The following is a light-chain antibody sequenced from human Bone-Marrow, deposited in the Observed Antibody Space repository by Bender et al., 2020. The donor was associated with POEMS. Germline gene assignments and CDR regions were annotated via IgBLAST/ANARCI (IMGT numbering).Light chain of an antibody. CDR3: SRWDDWLNAWL. Sequence: QSVLTQPPSASGTTAQSVTISCSGGSIGRNPINWYQQLPGTAPRLVIYADDRLPSWVPIRFSACKSGSSASLAISGLQSEDAADYYCSRWDDWLNAWLCGGGTKLTVL. CDR1: SIGRNP. V-gene: IGLV1-44*01. J-gene: IGLJ3*02. CDR2: ADD.